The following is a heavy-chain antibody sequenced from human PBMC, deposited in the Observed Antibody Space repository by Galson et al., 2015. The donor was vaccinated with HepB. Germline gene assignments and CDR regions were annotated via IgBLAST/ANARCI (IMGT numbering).Heavy chain of an antibody. CDR3: AKGGPGQINMMINRILGFDP. V-gene: IGHV3-30*18. Sequence: SLRLSCASSGFSFSNYGLHWVRQAPGKGLEWMAVISYAGRFRSYADSVKGRFTVSRDSSRSMLFHQMNSLRVEDTPVYYGAKGGPGQINMMINRILGFDPWGQGTQVTVSS. CDR1: GFSFSNYG. J-gene: IGHJ5*02. D-gene: IGHD2/OR15-2a*01. CDR2: ISYAGRFR.